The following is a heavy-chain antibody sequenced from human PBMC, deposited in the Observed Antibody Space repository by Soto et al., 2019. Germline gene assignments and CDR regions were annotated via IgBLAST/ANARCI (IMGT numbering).Heavy chain of an antibody. V-gene: IGHV3-23*01. J-gene: IGHJ4*02. CDR3: ERDVGLDSPDFFDS. Sequence: WGTLRLSCTASGFTFSSYGICWVRQPPRKGRQCVSKIRGAFGQTHYTGSVNGRFYISRNNSTNTVYLQIDSLRAEDTAMYFCERDVGLDSPDFFDSWGQVTQVTVSS. CDR1: GFTFSSYG. CDR2: IRGAFGQT. D-gene: IGHD3-9*01.